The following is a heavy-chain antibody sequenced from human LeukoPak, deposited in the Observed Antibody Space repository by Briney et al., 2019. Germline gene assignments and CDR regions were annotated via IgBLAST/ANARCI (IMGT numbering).Heavy chain of an antibody. Sequence: PGGSLRLSCAASGFTFSSYCMSWVRLAPGRGLEWVSGITGSGIDMEYADSVKGRFTVSRDNSKSTLYLQMTSLRAEDTTVYYCCFGVPGIIPNPFDYWGQGTLVTVSS. D-gene: IGHD3-10*01. CDR1: GFTFSSYC. CDR2: ITGSGIDM. CDR3: CFGVPGIIPNPFDY. J-gene: IGHJ4*01. V-gene: IGHV3-23*01.